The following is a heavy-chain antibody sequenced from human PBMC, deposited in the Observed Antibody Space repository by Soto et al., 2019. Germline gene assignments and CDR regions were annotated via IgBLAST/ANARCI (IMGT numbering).Heavy chain of an antibody. V-gene: IGHV1-18*04. CDR3: ARGGTQDMVLFDY. D-gene: IGHD2-8*01. Sequence: SVKVSFRASCYTFTSYGIRWVRQAPGQGLEWMGWISAYNGNTNYAQKLQGRVTMTTDTSTSTAYMELRSLRSDDTAVYYCARGGTQDMVLFDYWGQGTLVTVSS. J-gene: IGHJ4*02. CDR2: ISAYNGNT. CDR1: CYTFTSYG.